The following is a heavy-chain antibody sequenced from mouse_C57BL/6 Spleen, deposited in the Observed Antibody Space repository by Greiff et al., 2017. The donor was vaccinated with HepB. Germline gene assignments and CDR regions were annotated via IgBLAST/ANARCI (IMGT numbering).Heavy chain of an antibody. Sequence: VHVKQSGPELVKPGASVKISCKASGYSFTDYNMNWVKQSNGKSLEWIGVINPNYGTTSYNQKFKGKATLTVDQSSSTAYMQLNSLTSEDSAVYYCAKSGSSYPWYFDVWGTGTTVTVSS. CDR2: INPNYGTT. D-gene: IGHD1-1*01. CDR3: AKSGSSYPWYFDV. J-gene: IGHJ1*03. V-gene: IGHV1-39*01. CDR1: GYSFTDYN.